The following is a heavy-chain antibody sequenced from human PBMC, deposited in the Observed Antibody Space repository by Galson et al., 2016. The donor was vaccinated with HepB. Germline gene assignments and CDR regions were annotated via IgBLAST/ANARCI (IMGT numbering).Heavy chain of an antibody. CDR2: IYTAGDT. CDR3: ARGSYSSDWYRSSAYDFGMDV. J-gene: IGHJ6*04. D-gene: IGHD6-19*01. V-gene: IGHV3-13*01. Sequence: SLRLSCAASGFSFRNYDMHWVRQAPGKGLEWVSTIYTAGDTYYQDSVEARFTVSRESAKDSLYLHMNSLRAGDTAVYFCARGSYSSDWYRSSAYDFGMDVWGKGTPVTVSS. CDR1: GFSFRNYD.